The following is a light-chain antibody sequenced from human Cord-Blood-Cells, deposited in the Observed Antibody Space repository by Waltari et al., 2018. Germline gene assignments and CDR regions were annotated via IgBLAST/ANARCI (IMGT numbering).Light chain of an antibody. CDR3: QQRSNWPPLT. Sequence: EIVLTQSPATLSLSPGERATLSCRASQSVSSYLAWYQQKPGQAPRLLIYDASNRATGIPARFIGSGSGTDCTLTISSLEPEDFAVYYCQQRSNWPPLTFGQGTKLEIK. J-gene: IGKJ2*01. CDR1: QSVSSY. CDR2: DAS. V-gene: IGKV3-11*01.